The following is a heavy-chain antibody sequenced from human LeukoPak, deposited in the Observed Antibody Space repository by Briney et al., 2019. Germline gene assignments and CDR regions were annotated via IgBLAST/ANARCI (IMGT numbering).Heavy chain of an antibody. CDR3: ARGHKGVTTAA. V-gene: IGHV4-59*01. Sequence: SETLSLTCAVYGGSFSGFYWSWIRQPPGEGLEWSGYIYYSGSTNYNPSLKSRVTISVDTSKNKISLKLSSATAADTAVYNCARGHKGVTTAAWGAGNLVSASS. D-gene: IGHD1-1*01. CDR2: IYYSGST. J-gene: IGHJ5*02. CDR1: GGSFSGFY.